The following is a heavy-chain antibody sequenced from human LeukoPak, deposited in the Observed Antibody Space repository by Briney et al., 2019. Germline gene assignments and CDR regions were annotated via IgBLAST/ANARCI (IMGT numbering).Heavy chain of an antibody. J-gene: IGHJ6*03. Sequence: SETLSLTCTVSGGSISSYYWSWIRHPPGKGLAWIGYIYYSGSTNYNPSLKSRVTISVDTSKNQFSLKLSSVTAADTAVYYCARGMTQEYYYYYYYMDVWGKGTTVTVSS. CDR2: IYYSGST. V-gene: IGHV4-59*01. CDR3: ARGMTQEYYYYYYYMDV. CDR1: GGSISSYY.